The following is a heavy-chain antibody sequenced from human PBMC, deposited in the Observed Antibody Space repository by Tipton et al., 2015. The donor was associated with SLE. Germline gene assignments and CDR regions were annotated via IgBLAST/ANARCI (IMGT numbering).Heavy chain of an antibody. CDR3: AKDIGNSGYLFDY. CDR2: INWNSDNR. D-gene: IGHD5-12*01. V-gene: IGHV3-9*01. J-gene: IGHJ4*02. Sequence: SLRLSCAASGFPFDSSWMTWVRQAPGQGLEWVSGINWNSDNRGYADSVKGRFTISRDNAKNSLYLQINSLRPEDTALYYCAKDIGNSGYLFDYWGQGALVTVSS. CDR1: GFPFDSSW.